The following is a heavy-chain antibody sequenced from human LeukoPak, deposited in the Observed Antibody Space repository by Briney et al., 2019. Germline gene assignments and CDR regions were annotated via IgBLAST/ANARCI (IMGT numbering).Heavy chain of an antibody. Sequence: PGRSLRLSCEPSGFSLDGFGMSRVPHAPGEGREWGSGFTGSGTTTYYADSVKGRLTISRDSAKNRLSLRMDSLTVGDRAWDSVATGVRGRYRGRYFDNWGQGTRVTVSS. CDR3: ATGVRGRYRGRYFDN. D-gene: IGHD6-19*01. V-gene: IGHV3-23*01. CDR2: FTGSGTTT. CDR1: GFSLDGFG. J-gene: IGHJ4*02.